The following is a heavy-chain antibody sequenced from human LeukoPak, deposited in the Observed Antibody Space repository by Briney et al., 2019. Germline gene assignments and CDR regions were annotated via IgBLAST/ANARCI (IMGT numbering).Heavy chain of an antibody. V-gene: IGHV3-7*01. CDR2: IKQDGSEK. CDR3: ARNLRIWDY. Sequence: PGGSLRLSCAASGFTFSSYSMSWVRQAPGKGLEWVANIKQDGSEKYYVDSVKGRFTISRDNAKNSLYLQMNSLRAEDTAVYYCARNLRIWDYWGQGTLVTVTS. CDR1: GFTFSSYS. J-gene: IGHJ4*02. D-gene: IGHD5/OR15-5a*01.